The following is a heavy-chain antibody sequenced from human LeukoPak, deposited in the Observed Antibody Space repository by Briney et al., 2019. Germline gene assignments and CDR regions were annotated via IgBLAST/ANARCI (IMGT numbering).Heavy chain of an antibody. Sequence: GESLQISCECSGSRFSDYWIGWVRQLPGKGLDWMGIIYADDSQTRYSPSFQGQVTMSVDKSISTVYLQWASLRASDSGPYYCARYNGPSLHTNRFDHWGQGTLVTVSS. D-gene: IGHD3-10*01. CDR2: IYADDSQT. CDR3: ARYNGPSLHTNRFDH. CDR1: GSRFSDYW. J-gene: IGHJ5*02. V-gene: IGHV5-51*01.